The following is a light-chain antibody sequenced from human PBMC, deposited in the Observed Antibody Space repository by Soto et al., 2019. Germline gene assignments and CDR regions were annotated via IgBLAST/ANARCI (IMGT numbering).Light chain of an antibody. CDR2: GAS. V-gene: IGKV3-15*01. Sequence: EIVMTQSPATLSVSPGERVTLSCKASQSVSTNLTWYQQKPGQSPRLLVYGASTRAIGFPARFSGSGSGTEFTLTISSLQSEDFAVYYCLQYNNWPLTFGGGTKVEIK. CDR3: LQYNNWPLT. J-gene: IGKJ4*01. CDR1: QSVSTN.